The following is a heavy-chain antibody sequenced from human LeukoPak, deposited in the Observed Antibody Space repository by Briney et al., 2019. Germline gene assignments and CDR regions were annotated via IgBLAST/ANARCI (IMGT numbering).Heavy chain of an antibody. CDR2: ISRGGNSI. V-gene: IGHV3-21*04. CDR3: ARDQYLDF. J-gene: IGHJ4*02. CDR1: GFTFSSYA. Sequence: GGSLRLSCAASGFTFSSYAMNWLRQAPGKGLEWVSSISRGGNSIYYAESVKGRFTISRDNAKNSLYLQMNSLRAEDTAVYYCARDQYLDFRGQGTLVTVSS.